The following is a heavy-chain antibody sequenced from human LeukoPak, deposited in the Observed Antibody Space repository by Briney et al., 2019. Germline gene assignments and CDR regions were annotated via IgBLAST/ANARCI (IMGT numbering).Heavy chain of an antibody. J-gene: IGHJ3*02. CDR2: TYYRSKWYN. CDR3: ARVPYSSGWFDAFDI. D-gene: IGHD6-19*01. V-gene: IGHV6-1*01. CDR1: GDSVSSNSAA. Sequence: SQTLSLTCAISGDSVSSNSAAWNWIRQSPSRGLVWLGGTYYRSKWYNDYAVSVKSRITINPDTSKNQFSLQLNSVTPEDTAVYYCARVPYSSGWFDAFDIWGQGTMVTVSS.